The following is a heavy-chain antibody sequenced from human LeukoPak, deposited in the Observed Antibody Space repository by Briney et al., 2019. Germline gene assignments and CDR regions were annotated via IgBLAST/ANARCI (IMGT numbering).Heavy chain of an antibody. Sequence: SETLSFTCAVYGGSFTGYYWSWMRQPPGKGLEWIGEINHSGSTNYNPSLKSRVTISVDTSKNQFSLKLSSVTAADTAVYYCARGYGVGDYWGQGTLVTVPS. CDR2: INHSGST. J-gene: IGHJ4*02. CDR1: GGSFTGYY. D-gene: IGHD4-17*01. CDR3: ARGYGVGDY. V-gene: IGHV4-34*01.